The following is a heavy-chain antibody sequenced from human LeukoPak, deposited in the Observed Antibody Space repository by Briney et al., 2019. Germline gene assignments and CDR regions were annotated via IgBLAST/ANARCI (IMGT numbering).Heavy chain of an antibody. CDR3: GRKADCRGGSCPTGAFDI. CDR2: IYHSGSR. D-gene: IGHD2-15*01. J-gene: IGHJ3*02. Sequence: SEPLSLTCVVSGGSISSSNWWSWVRPPPGKGLEWIGEIYHSGSRNYNPSLKSRLTISVDTSKNQFSLKLSSVTAADTAVYYCGRKADCRGGSCPTGAFDIWGQGTMVTVSS. V-gene: IGHV4-4*02. CDR1: GGSISSSNW.